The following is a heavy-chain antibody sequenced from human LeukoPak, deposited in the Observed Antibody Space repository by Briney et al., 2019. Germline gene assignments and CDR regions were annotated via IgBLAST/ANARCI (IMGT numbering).Heavy chain of an antibody. CDR1: GFTFSNYW. CDR3: ARGFHSQVLTNRNLDY. CDR2: IKQDGSEK. V-gene: IGHV3-7*04. D-gene: IGHD1-14*01. J-gene: IGHJ4*02. Sequence: GGSLRLSCAASGFTFSNYWMSWVRQAPGKGLEWVANIKQDGSEKYYVDSVKGRFTISRDNAKNSLYLQMNSLRAEDTAVYYCARGFHSQVLTNRNLDYWGQGTLVTVSS.